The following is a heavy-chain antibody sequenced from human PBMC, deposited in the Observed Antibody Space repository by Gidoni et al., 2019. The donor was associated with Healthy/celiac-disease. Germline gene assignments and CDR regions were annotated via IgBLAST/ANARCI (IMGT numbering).Heavy chain of an antibody. Sequence: GQLLQSGASMMKPGGSLKVSCKASRYTSTAYNMHWVRQAPGQGLEWMGCINPNRGGTTYAQKFQDRVTMTRDTSMSTAYMELNRLRSDDTAVYYCASILVYGSGQWGQGTLVTVSS. D-gene: IGHD3-10*01. J-gene: IGHJ4*02. V-gene: IGHV1-2*02. CDR2: INPNRGGT. CDR1: RYTSTAYN. CDR3: ASILVYGSGQ.